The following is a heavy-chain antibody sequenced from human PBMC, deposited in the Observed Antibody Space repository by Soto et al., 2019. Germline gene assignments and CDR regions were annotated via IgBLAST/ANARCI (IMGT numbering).Heavy chain of an antibody. CDR2: ISGSGGST. Sequence: GGSLRRSCAASGFTCSSYAMSWVCHAPGKGLEWVSAISGSGGSTYYADTGKGRFTISRDKTKNTLYLQMNSLRAEDTVVYYCAKDLVGVPYGMDVWGQGTTVTVSS. CDR3: AKDLVGVPYGMDV. J-gene: IGHJ6*02. V-gene: IGHV3-23*01. D-gene: IGHD6-6*01. CDR1: GFTCSSYA.